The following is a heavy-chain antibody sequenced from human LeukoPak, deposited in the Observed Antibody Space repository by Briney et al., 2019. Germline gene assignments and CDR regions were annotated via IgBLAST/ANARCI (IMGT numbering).Heavy chain of an antibody. CDR3: ARGARQDLRYFDWLGPDY. CDR2: MNPNSGNT. D-gene: IGHD3-9*01. CDR1: GYTFTSYD. J-gene: IGHJ4*02. V-gene: IGHV1-8*01. Sequence: GASVKVSCKASGYTFTSYDINWVRQATGQGLEWMGWMNPNSGNTGYAQKFQVRVTMTRNTSISTAYMELSSLRSEDTAVYYCARGARQDLRYFDWLGPDYWGQGTLVTVSS.